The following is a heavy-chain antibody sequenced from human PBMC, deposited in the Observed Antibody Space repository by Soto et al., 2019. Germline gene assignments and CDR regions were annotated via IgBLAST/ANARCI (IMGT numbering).Heavy chain of an antibody. CDR1: GFDSSYYW. CDR2: IDPDGTTT. V-gene: IGHV3-74*01. J-gene: IGHJ1*01. CDR3: ARGPRPSSAGTGAY. Sequence: QPGGSLRVSCALSGFDSSYYWIQWFRQSPGKGLEWVSRIDPDGTTTNYADSVKGRFSVSRDNAKKTIYLQMNSLTADDTALYYCARGPRPSSAGTGAYWGHGTLVTVSS. D-gene: IGHD1-1*01.